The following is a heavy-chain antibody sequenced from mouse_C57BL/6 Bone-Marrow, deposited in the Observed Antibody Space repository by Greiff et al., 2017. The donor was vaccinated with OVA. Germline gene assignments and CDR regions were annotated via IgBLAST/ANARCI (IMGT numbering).Heavy chain of an antibody. CDR1: GYAFSSSW. V-gene: IGHV1-82*01. J-gene: IGHJ3*01. CDR2: IYPGDGDT. D-gene: IGHD2-3*01. CDR3: ARYDCYYGCFAY. Sequence: VQLQQSGPELVKPGASVKISCKASGYAFSSSWMNWVKQRPGKGLEWIGRIYPGDGDTNYNGKFKGKATLTADTSSSTAYMQLSRLTSEDSAVYFCARYDCYYGCFAYWGQGTLVTVSA.